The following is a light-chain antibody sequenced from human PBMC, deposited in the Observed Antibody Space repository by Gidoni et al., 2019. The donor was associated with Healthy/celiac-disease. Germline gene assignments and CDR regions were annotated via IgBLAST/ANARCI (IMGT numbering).Light chain of an antibody. Sequence: DIHMTQSPSTLSASVGDRVTITCRASQSISSWLAWYQQKPGKAPKLLIYKASSLESGVPSRFSGSGSGTEFTLTISSLQPDDFATYYCKQYNSYLWTFGQGTKVEIK. CDR1: QSISSW. CDR2: KAS. J-gene: IGKJ1*01. V-gene: IGKV1-5*03. CDR3: KQYNSYLWT.